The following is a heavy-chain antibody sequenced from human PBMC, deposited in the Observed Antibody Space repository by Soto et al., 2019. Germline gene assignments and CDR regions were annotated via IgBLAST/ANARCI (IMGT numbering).Heavy chain of an antibody. V-gene: IGHV1-69*13. J-gene: IGHJ3*02. D-gene: IGHD3-10*01. CDR3: ARVPHRVTMVPRGAFDI. Sequence: GASVKVSFKASGGTFSSYAVSWVRQAPGQGLEWMGGIIPIFGTANYAQKFQGRVTITADESTSTAYMELSSLRSEDTAVYYCARVPHRVTMVPRGAFDIWAQGTMVTVS. CDR1: GGTFSSYA. CDR2: IIPIFGTA.